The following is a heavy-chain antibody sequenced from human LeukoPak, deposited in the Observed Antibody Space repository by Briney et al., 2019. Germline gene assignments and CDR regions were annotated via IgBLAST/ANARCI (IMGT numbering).Heavy chain of an antibody. J-gene: IGHJ4*02. CDR2: IYTSGST. D-gene: IGHD6-19*01. Sequence: SQTLSLTCTVSGGSISSGSYYWSWIRQPAGKGLGWIGRIYTSGSTNYNPSLKSRVTISVDTSKNQFSLKLSSVTAADTAVYYCARESSSGWYGYYFDYWGQGTLVTVSS. CDR3: ARESSSGWYGYYFDY. V-gene: IGHV4-61*02. CDR1: GGSISSGSYY.